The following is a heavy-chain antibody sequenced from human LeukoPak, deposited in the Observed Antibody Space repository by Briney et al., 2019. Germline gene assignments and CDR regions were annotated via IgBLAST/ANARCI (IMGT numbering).Heavy chain of an antibody. D-gene: IGHD5-12*01. Sequence: PGGSLRLSCTASGFTFSTYTMNWVRQAPGKGLEWVSSISSRSSYSYDADSVKGRFTISRDNAKNSLYLQMNSLRAEDTAVYYCARHTGVATIDYWGQGTLVTVSS. CDR3: ARHTGVATIDY. CDR1: GFTFSTYT. J-gene: IGHJ4*02. CDR2: ISSRSSYS. V-gene: IGHV3-21*01.